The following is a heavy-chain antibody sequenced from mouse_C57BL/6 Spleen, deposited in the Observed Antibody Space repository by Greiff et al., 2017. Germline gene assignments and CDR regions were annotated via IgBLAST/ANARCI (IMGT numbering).Heavy chain of an antibody. D-gene: IGHD2-3*01. J-gene: IGHJ1*03. V-gene: IGHV1-64*01. Sequence: VQLQQPGAELVKPGASVKLSCKASGYTFTSYWMHWVKQRPGQGLEWIGMIHPNSGSTNYNEKFKSKATLPVDKSSSTAYMQLSSLTSEDSAVYYCASGDGYYRYFDVWGTGTTVTVSS. CDR1: GYTFTSYW. CDR2: IHPNSGST. CDR3: ASGDGYYRYFDV.